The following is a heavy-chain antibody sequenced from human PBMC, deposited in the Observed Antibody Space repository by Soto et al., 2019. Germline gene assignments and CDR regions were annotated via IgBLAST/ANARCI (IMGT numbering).Heavy chain of an antibody. Sequence: QVQLVESGGGVVQPGRSLRLSCAGSGFTLSDIAMHWVRQAPGKGLEWVALISNDGGYQHYGDSVRGRFTISRDNSKHMLYLQMTSLRVEDTAVYYCARAMPGMDVWGQGTTVTVSS. CDR2: ISNDGGYQ. D-gene: IGHD2-2*01. J-gene: IGHJ6*02. CDR3: ARAMPGMDV. CDR1: GFTLSDIA. V-gene: IGHV3-30-3*01.